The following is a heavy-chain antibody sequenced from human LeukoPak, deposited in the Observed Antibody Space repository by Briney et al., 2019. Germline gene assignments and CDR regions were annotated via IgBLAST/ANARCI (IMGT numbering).Heavy chain of an antibody. CDR3: ARGGSGSLRAADY. Sequence: SETLSLTCTVSGGSISSSSYYWGWIRQPPGKGLEWIGSIYYSGSTYYNPSLKSRVTISVDTSKNQFSLELSSVTAADTAVYYCARGGSGSLRAADYWGQGTLVTVSS. V-gene: IGHV4-39*01. J-gene: IGHJ4*02. CDR1: GGSISSSSYY. D-gene: IGHD1-26*01. CDR2: IYYSGST.